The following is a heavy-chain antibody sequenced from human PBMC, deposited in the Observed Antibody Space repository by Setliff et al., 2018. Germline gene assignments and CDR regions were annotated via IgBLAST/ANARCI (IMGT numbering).Heavy chain of an antibody. Sequence: ASVKVSCKAAGYTFRNYAFAWVRQAPGQGLEWVGWISVYNGDTNYAQKFQGRVTLTTDTSTSTAYMELRSLTSDDSAFYYCARAPSVELVTIRTNSWFIYWGQGTLVTVSS. D-gene: IGHD5-18*01. CDR2: ISVYNGDT. CDR1: GYTFRNYA. CDR3: ARAPSVELVTIRTNSWFIY. V-gene: IGHV1-18*01. J-gene: IGHJ4*02.